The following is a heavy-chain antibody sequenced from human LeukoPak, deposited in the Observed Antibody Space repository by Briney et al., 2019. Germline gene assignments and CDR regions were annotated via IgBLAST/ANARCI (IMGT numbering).Heavy chain of an antibody. V-gene: IGHV4-4*07. J-gene: IGHJ4*02. CDR3: AREGYTISSNRSDY. D-gene: IGHD6-13*01. CDR1: GGSISSYW. CDR2: IYTTGRT. Sequence: SETLSLICSVSGGSISSYWRSWIRQPAGKGLEFIGRIYTTGRTNYNPSLKSRVSMSVDTSKNKFSLELRSVTAADTAVYFCAREGYTISSNRSDYWGEGALVTVSS.